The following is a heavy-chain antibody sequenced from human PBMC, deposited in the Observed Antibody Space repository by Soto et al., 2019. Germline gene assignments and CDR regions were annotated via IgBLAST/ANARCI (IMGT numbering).Heavy chain of an antibody. J-gene: IGHJ5*02. CDR1: NDSISNPIYY. CDR3: GGRTSLASVQLFVGEISNHNWFDP. CDR2: IYHTGSS. D-gene: IGHD3-10*01. Sequence: HLQLQESGPGLVKPSETLSLTCTVSNDSISNPIYYWGWIRQPPGKGLEWFGSIYHTGSSYYNPSLQGRVTISMDKSKNQFSLKLTSVTAADTAIYFCGGRTSLASVQLFVGEISNHNWFDPWSQGTLVTVSS. V-gene: IGHV4-39*01.